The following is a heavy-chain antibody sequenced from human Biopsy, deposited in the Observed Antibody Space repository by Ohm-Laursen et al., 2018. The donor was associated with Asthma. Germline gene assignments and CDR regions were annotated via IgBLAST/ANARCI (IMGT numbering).Heavy chain of an antibody. CDR1: GFTFNSYG. D-gene: IGHD3-3*01. J-gene: IGHJ6*02. V-gene: IGHV3-30*03. Sequence: SLRLSCAASGFTFNSYGMHWVRQAPGKGLEWVAVISYDRRNKYYGDSVKGRFTISRDNSKNTVYLQMISLRVEDTSVYYCARGAYYDFWSGYSRPIPGYYGMDVWGHGTTVTVSS. CDR3: ARGAYYDFWSGYSRPIPGYYGMDV. CDR2: ISYDRRNK.